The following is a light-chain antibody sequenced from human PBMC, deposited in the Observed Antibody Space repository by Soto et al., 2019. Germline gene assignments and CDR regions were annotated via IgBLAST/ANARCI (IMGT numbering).Light chain of an antibody. CDR2: DAS. J-gene: IGKJ5*01. V-gene: IGKV3-11*01. CDR3: QQHSNWPLT. CDR1: QSTSSY. Sequence: LTLSPGTRSLSPGERATRSSTTRQSTSSYFAWYQQKPGQAPRLLIYDASNRATGIPARFSGSGSGTDFTLTISSLEPEDFAVYYCQQHSNWPLTFGQGTRLEVK.